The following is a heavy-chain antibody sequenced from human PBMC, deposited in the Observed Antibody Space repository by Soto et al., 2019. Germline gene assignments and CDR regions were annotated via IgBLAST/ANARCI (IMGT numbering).Heavy chain of an antibody. V-gene: IGHV3-23*01. CDR2: ISGSGGDT. Sequence: HPGGSLRLSCAASGFTFSSYAMGWVRQAPGQGLEWVSSISGSGGDTYYADSVKGRFTISRDNSKNTLYLQMNSLRAEDTDVYFCAKGEPWIQLWFFFDYWGQGTPVTVSS. CDR1: GFTFSSYA. D-gene: IGHD5-18*01. J-gene: IGHJ4*02. CDR3: AKGEPWIQLWFFFDY.